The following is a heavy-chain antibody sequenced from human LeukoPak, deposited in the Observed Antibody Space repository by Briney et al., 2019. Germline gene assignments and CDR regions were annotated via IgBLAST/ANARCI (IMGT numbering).Heavy chain of an antibody. CDR1: GGTFSSYA. CDR2: IIPIFGTA. D-gene: IGHD6-13*01. V-gene: IGHV1-69*13. J-gene: IGHJ4*02. CDR3: ARDDRIAAAGKGDDY. Sequence: GASVKVSCKASGGTFSSYAISWVRQAPGQGLEWMGGIIPIFGTANYAQKFQGRVTITADESTSTAYMELSSLRSEDTAVYYCARDDRIAAAGKGDDYRGQGTLVTVSS.